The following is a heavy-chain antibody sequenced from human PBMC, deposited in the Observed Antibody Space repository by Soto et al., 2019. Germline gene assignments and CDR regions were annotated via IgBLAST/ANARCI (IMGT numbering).Heavy chain of an antibody. CDR3: ARDDRYCSNGVCFNWFDP. V-gene: IGHV3-21*01. D-gene: IGHD2-8*01. CDR1: GFTFSSYS. J-gene: IGHJ5*02. Sequence: PGGSLRLSCAASGFTFSSYSMNWVRQAPGEGLEWVSSISSSSSYIYYADSVKGRFTISRDNAKNSLYLQMHSLRAEDTAVYYCARDDRYCSNGVCFNWFDPWGQGTLVTVSS. CDR2: ISSSSSYI.